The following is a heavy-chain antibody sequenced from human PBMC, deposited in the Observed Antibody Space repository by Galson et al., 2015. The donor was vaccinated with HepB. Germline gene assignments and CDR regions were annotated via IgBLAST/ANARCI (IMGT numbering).Heavy chain of an antibody. CDR2: ISYDGSNK. CDR1: GFTFSSYG. Sequence: SLRLSCAASGFTFSSYGMHWVRQAPGKGLGWVAVISYDGSNKYYADSVKGRFTISRDNSKNTLYLQVNSLRAEDTAVYYCAKDKRAVTTRSSGMDVWGQGTTATVSS. CDR3: AKDKRAVTTRSSGMDV. V-gene: IGHV3-30*18. D-gene: IGHD4-17*01. J-gene: IGHJ6*02.